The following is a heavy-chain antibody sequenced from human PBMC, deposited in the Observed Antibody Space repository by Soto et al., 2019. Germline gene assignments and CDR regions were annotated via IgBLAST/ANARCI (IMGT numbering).Heavy chain of an antibody. CDR3: ARGVVQYDSSGYPLWKYDY. J-gene: IGHJ4*02. V-gene: IGHV4-59*01. CDR2: IYYSGST. CDR1: GGSISSYY. D-gene: IGHD3-22*01. Sequence: QVQLQESGPGLVKPSETLSLTCTVSGGSISSYYWSWIRQPPGKGLEWIGYIYYSGSTNYNPSLKSRVTISVDTSKNQFSLKLSSVTAADTAVYYCARGVVQYDSSGYPLWKYDYWGQGTLVTVSS.